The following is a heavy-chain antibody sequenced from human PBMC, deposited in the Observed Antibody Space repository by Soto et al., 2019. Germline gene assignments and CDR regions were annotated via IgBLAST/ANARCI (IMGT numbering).Heavy chain of an antibody. CDR1: GGTFSSYA. CDR2: IIPIFGTA. CDR3: ARGQYVAAAGNYYYYGMDV. Sequence: QVQLVQSGAEVKKPGSSVKVSCKASGGTFSSYAISWVRQAPGQGLEWMGGIIPIFGTANYAQKFQGRVMITADESTSTAYMELSSLRSEDTAVYYCARGQYVAAAGNYYYYGMDVWGQGTTVTVSS. J-gene: IGHJ6*02. V-gene: IGHV1-69*01. D-gene: IGHD6-13*01.